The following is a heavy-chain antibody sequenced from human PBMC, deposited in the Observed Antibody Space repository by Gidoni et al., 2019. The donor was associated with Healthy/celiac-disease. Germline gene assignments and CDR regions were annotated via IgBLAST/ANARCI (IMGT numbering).Heavy chain of an antibody. CDR3: ARAVAVAGPNWFDP. V-gene: IGHV4-61*02. Sequence: QVQLQESGPGLVKPSQTLSLTCTVSGGSLSRGSYYWGWIRQPAGKGLAWIGRIYTRGSTNYNPSLKSRVTISVDTSKNQFSLKLSSVTAADTAVYYCARAVAVAGPNWFDPWGQGTLVTVSS. J-gene: IGHJ5*02. CDR1: GGSLSRGSYY. D-gene: IGHD6-19*01. CDR2: IYTRGST.